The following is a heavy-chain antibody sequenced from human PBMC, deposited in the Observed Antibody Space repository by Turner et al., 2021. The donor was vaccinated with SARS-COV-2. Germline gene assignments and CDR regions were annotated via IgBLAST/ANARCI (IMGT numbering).Heavy chain of an antibody. Sequence: QVQLQEWGAGLLKPSETLSLTCAIYGGSFSGFYWSWIRQPLGQGLEWIAEFDHSGSTNTNPSLKSRVTISVDTSKNQFSLKLSSVTAADTAVYYCARAGNCAGGSCYFDYWGQGTLVTVSS. CDR3: ARAGNCAGGSCYFDY. J-gene: IGHJ4*02. V-gene: IGHV4-34*01. CDR1: GGSFSGFY. D-gene: IGHD2-15*01. CDR2: FDHSGST.